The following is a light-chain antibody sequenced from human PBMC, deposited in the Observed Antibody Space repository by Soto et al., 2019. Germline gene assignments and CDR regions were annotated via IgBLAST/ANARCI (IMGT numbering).Light chain of an antibody. V-gene: IGKV1-12*01. Sequence: DIQMTQSPSSVSASVGDRVTITCRASQGIGSWLVWYQQKPGKAPKFLIYAASNLQSGVPSRFSGSGSGTDFTLTISSLQPEDFATYYCRQTNSFPLTFGGGTKVEIK. CDR3: RQTNSFPLT. CDR2: AAS. J-gene: IGKJ4*01. CDR1: QGIGSW.